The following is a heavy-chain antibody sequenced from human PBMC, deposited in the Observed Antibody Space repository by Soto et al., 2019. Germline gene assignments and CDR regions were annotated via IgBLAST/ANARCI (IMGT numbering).Heavy chain of an antibody. CDR1: GGSFSGYY. J-gene: IGHJ5*02. CDR2: INHSGST. D-gene: IGHD3-3*01. Sequence: SETLSLTCAVYGGSFSGYYWSWIRQPPGKGLEWIGEINHSGSTNYNPSLKSRVTISVDTSKNQFSLKLSSVTAADTAVYYCARGPLEDDFWSGYSNWFDPWGQGTLVTVSS. CDR3: ARGPLEDDFWSGYSNWFDP. V-gene: IGHV4-34*01.